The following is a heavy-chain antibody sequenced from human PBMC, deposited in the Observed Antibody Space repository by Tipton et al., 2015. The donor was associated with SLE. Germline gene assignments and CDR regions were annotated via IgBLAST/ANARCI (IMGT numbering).Heavy chain of an antibody. D-gene: IGHD6-6*01. J-gene: IGHJ4*02. CDR3: ARGIVAAFYY. CDR2: ICDSGFT. Sequence: TLSLTCAVYGGSFSGYYWSWIRQPPGKGLEWIGSICDSGFTYYRPSLKSRVTVSLDTSKNQFSLKLSSVTAADTAVYYCARGIVAAFYYWGQGTLVTVSS. CDR1: GGSFSGYY. V-gene: IGHV4-34*01.